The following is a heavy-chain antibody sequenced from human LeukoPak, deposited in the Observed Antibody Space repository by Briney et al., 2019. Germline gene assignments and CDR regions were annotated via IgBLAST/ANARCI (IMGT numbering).Heavy chain of an antibody. J-gene: IGHJ4*02. CDR2: INDNGGKT. CDR1: GFTFSRYA. CDR3: VKDVGGSYAFDY. Sequence: GGSLRLSCAASGFTFSRYAMHWVRQAPGKGLEYVSGINDNGGKTHYGDSVKGRFSISRDNSKNTLHLQMSTLRAEDTALYYCVKDVGGSYAFDYWGQGILVTVAS. D-gene: IGHD1-26*01. V-gene: IGHV3-64D*09.